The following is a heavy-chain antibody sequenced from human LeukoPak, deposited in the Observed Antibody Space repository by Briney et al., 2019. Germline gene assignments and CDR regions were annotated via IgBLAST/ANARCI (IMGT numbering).Heavy chain of an antibody. Sequence: ASVNESCKASGCTFISYTISWVRQARGQGLDWMGRIIPILWIANFAQKFRGRVTITADKSTNKAYMELSSLRYEDTAVYYCARDRGYCSSTSCYNRMDYWGQGTLVTVSS. CDR1: GCTFISYT. V-gene: IGHV1-69*04. CDR2: IIPILWIA. D-gene: IGHD2-2*02. J-gene: IGHJ4*02. CDR3: ARDRGYCSSTSCYNRMDY.